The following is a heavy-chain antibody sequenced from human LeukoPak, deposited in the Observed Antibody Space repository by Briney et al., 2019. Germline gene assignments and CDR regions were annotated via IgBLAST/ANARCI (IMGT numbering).Heavy chain of an antibody. V-gene: IGHV4-39*07. CDR3: ASQGSYCGGDCPLDY. Sequence: SETLSLTCTVSGGSIRSSYYYWGWIRQPPGKGLEWIGSIYDSGSTYYNPSLKSRVTISVDTSKNQFSLKLSSVTAADTAVYYCASQGSYCGGDCPLDYWGQGTLVTVSS. J-gene: IGHJ4*02. CDR2: IYDSGST. D-gene: IGHD2-21*02. CDR1: GGSIRSSYYY.